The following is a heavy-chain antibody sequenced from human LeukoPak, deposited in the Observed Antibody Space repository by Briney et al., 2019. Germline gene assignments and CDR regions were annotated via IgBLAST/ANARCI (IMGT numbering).Heavy chain of an antibody. CDR1: GFTVSSNS. CDR2: IYSDNT. J-gene: IGHJ4*02. V-gene: IGHV3-66*03. Sequence: GGSLRLSCTVSGFTVSSNSMSWVRQAPGKGLEWVSFIYSDNTHYSDSVKGRFTISRDNSRNTLYLQMNSLRAEDTAVYYCAKGLGYCSGGSCGLWGQGTLVTVSS. D-gene: IGHD2-15*01. CDR3: AKGLGYCSGGSCGL.